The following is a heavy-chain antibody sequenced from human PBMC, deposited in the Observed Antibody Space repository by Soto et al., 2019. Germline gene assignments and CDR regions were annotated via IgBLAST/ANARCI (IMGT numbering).Heavy chain of an antibody. D-gene: IGHD2-21*01. J-gene: IGHJ3*01. V-gene: IGHV6-1*02. CDR3: ARSTNPAGGDSFGL. Sequence: QGQLQQSGPGLVKPSQTLSLTCSISEDSVSSNTAAWNWIRQSPSRGLEWLGRAFYRSKWCFDYTLSVQSPMTTMPDTSKNQSARRLDSVTPEASAYYYRARSTNPAGGDSFGLWGQGTMVTVSS. CDR2: AFYRSKWCF. CDR1: EDSVSSNTAA.